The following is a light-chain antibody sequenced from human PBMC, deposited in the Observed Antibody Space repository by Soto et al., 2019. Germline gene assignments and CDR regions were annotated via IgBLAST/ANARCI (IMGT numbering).Light chain of an antibody. CDR3: QQYDNLPIT. CDR1: QSISSW. Sequence: GDSVPITCRASQSISSWLAWYQQKPGKAPKLLIYDASNLETGVPSRFSGSGSGTDFTFTISSLQPEDIATYYCQQYDNLPITFGQGTRLEIK. J-gene: IGKJ5*01. CDR2: DAS. V-gene: IGKV1-33*01.